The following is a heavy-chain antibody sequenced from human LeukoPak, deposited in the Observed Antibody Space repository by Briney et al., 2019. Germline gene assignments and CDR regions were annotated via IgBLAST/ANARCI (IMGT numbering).Heavy chain of an antibody. V-gene: IGHV1-46*01. CDR1: GYTFTRYY. D-gene: IGHD6-13*01. CDR3: ARHISAAATDYYYYYMDV. J-gene: IGHJ6*03. CDR2: IYPSDGST. Sequence: GASVKVSCKASGYTFTRYYMHWVRQAPGQGLEWMGIIYPSDGSTSYAQKFQGRVTMTRDTSTSTAYMELRSLRSDDTAVYYCARHISAAATDYYYYYMDVWGKGTTVTVSS.